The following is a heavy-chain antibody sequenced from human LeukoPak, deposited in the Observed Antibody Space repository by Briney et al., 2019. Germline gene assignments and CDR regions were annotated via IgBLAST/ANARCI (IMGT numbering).Heavy chain of an antibody. CDR1: GYTFTSYY. CDR3: AREWPPALRLNWFDP. V-gene: IGHV1-46*01. Sequence: ASVKVSCKASGYTFTSYYMHWVRQAPGQGLEWMGIINPSGGSTSYAQKFQGRVTVTRDTSTSTVYMELSSLRSEDTAVYYCAREWPPALRLNWFDPWGQGTLVTVSS. J-gene: IGHJ5*02. D-gene: IGHD2-2*01. CDR2: INPSGGST.